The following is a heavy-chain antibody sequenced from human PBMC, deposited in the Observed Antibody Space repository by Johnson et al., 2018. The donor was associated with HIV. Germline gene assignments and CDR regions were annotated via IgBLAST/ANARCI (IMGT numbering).Heavy chain of an antibody. J-gene: IGHJ3*02. V-gene: IGHV3-7*03. Sequence: SEKYYVDSVKGRSTISRDNAKNSLYLQMNSLRVEDTAVYYYARIQRTSDAFDIWGQGTMVTVSS. CDR2: SEK. D-gene: IGHD3/OR15-3a*01. CDR3: ARIQRTSDAFDI.